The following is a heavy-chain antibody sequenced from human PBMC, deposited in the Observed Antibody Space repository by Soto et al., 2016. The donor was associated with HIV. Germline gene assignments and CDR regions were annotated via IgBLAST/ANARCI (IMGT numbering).Heavy chain of an antibody. Sequence: EVQLVESGGGLVQPGGSLRLSCAASGFTFSSYWMHWVRQGPGKGLVWVSRINTDGSSTTYADSVKGRFTISRDNAKNTLYLQMNSLRAEDTAVYYCTRLSTAMSFRYGMDVWGQGTTVTVSS. J-gene: IGHJ6*02. CDR2: INTDGSST. CDR1: GFTFSSYW. D-gene: IGHD5-18*01. CDR3: TRLSTAMSFRYGMDV. V-gene: IGHV3-74*03.